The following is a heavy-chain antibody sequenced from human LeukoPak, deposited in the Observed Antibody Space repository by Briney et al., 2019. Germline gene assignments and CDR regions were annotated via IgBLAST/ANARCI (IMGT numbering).Heavy chain of an antibody. CDR3: ARGRGYCSSTSCLNWFDP. Sequence: GGSLRLSCAASGFTFSSYSMNWDRQAPGKGLEWVSSISSSSSYIYYADSVEGRFTISRDNAKNSLYLQMNSLRAEDTAVYYCARGRGYCSSTSCLNWFDPWGQGTLVTVSS. CDR2: ISSSSSYI. J-gene: IGHJ5*02. D-gene: IGHD2-2*01. V-gene: IGHV3-21*01. CDR1: GFTFSSYS.